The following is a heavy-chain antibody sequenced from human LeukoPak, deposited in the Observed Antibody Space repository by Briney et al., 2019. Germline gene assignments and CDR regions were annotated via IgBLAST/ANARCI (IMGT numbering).Heavy chain of an antibody. CDR2: ISSSSSTI. D-gene: IGHD3-16*01. V-gene: IGHV3-48*04. Sequence: GGSLRLSCAASGFTFSSYSMNWVRQAPGKGLEWVSYISSSSSTIYYADSVKGRFTISRDNAKNTVYLQMNNLTFDDTAVYYCVRGGDDPDYWGQGTLVTASS. CDR3: VRGGDDPDY. J-gene: IGHJ4*02. CDR1: GFTFSSYS.